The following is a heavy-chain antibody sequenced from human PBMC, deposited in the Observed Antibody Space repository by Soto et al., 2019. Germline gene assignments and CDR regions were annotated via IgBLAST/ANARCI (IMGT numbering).Heavy chain of an antibody. J-gene: IGHJ4*02. CDR2: ISYYGSKK. CDR3: AREETVLRYFDWLPFDY. CDR1: GFTFSSYA. D-gene: IGHD3-9*01. V-gene: IGHV3-30-3*01. Sequence: GGSLRLSCAASGFTFSSYAMHWVRQAPGKGLEWVAVISYYGSKKYYSDSVKGRFTISRDNSKYTLYLQMNSLRAEDTAVYYCAREETVLRYFDWLPFDYWGQGTLVTVSS.